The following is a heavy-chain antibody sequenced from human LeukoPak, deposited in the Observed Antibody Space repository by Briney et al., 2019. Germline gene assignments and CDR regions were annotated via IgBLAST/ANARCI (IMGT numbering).Heavy chain of an antibody. D-gene: IGHD1-26*01. Sequence: HPGGPLRLSCAASGFTFSSYSMNWVRQAPGKGLEWVSHITASGTAMFYADSVKGRFTISRDNAKNSLYLQMNSLRDEDTAVYYCASSGSYRFDYWGQGTLVTVSS. V-gene: IGHV3-48*02. CDR1: GFTFSSYS. J-gene: IGHJ4*02. CDR2: ITASGTAM. CDR3: ASSGSYRFDY.